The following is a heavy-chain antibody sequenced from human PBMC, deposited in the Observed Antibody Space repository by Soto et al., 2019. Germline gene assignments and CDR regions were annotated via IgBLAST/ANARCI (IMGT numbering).Heavy chain of an antibody. J-gene: IGHJ5*02. D-gene: IGHD6-19*01. Sequence: EVQLVESGGGLVQPGRSLRLSCAASGFTFDDYAMHWVRQAPGKGLEWVSGISWNSGSIGYADSVKGRFTIARDNAKNSLYLQMNSLRAEDTALYYCAKGAVAGTWGQGTLVTVSS. CDR3: AKGAVAGT. V-gene: IGHV3-9*01. CDR1: GFTFDDYA. CDR2: ISWNSGSI.